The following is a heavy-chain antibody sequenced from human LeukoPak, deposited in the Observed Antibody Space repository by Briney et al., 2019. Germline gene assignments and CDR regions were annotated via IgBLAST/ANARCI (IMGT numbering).Heavy chain of an antibody. J-gene: IGHJ4*02. Sequence: SVKVSCKASGGTFSSYAISWVRQAPGQGLEWMGRIIPILGIANYAQKFQGRVTITADKSTSTAYMELSSLRSEDTAVYYCAREFHPNYDILTGYAYWGQGTLVTVSS. CDR1: GGTFSSYA. V-gene: IGHV1-69*04. CDR3: AREFHPNYDILTGYAY. D-gene: IGHD3-9*01. CDR2: IIPILGIA.